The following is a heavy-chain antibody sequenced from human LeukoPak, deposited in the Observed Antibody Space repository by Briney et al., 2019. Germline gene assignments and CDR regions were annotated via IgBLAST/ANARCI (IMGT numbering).Heavy chain of an antibody. D-gene: IGHD2-8*01. Sequence: SETLSLTCTVSGGSISSGGDYWSWIRQHPGKGLEWIGYIYYSGSTYYNPSLKSRVTISVDTSKNQFSLKLSSVTAADTAVYYCARSLNGRANWFDPWGQGTLVTVSS. CDR2: IYYSGST. CDR1: GGSISSGGDY. CDR3: ARSLNGRANWFDP. J-gene: IGHJ5*02. V-gene: IGHV4-31*03.